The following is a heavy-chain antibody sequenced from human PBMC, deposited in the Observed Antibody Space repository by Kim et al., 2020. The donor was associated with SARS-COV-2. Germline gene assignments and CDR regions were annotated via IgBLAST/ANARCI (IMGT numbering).Heavy chain of an antibody. D-gene: IGHD1-26*01. V-gene: IGHV4-34*01. CDR1: GGSFSGYY. CDR3: ARGMRGSHSGY. CDR2: INHSGST. J-gene: IGHJ4*02. Sequence: SETLSLTCAVYGGSFSGYYWSWIRQPPGKVLEWIGEINHSGSTNYNPSLKSRVTISVDTSKNQFSLKLSSVTAADTAVYYCARGMRGSHSGYWGQGTLVT.